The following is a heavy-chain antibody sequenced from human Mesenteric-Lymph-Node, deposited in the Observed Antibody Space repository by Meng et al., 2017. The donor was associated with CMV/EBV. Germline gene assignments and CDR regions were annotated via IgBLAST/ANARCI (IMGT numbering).Heavy chain of an antibody. Sequence: GGSLRLSCAASGFTFSSYSMNWVRQAPGKGLEWVSSISSSSSYIYYADTVKGRFTISRDNAKNSLYLQMNSLKAEDTAVYYCARSLGGVGDYFYGMDVWGQGITVTVSS. CDR3: ARSLGGVGDYFYGMDV. D-gene: IGHD3-16*01. CDR1: GFTFSSYS. V-gene: IGHV3-21*01. CDR2: ISSSSSYI. J-gene: IGHJ6*02.